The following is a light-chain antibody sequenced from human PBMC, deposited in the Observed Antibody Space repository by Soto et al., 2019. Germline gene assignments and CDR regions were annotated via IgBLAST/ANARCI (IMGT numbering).Light chain of an antibody. J-gene: IGKJ5*01. V-gene: IGKV3-20*01. CDR3: QQNGSLPIT. CDR1: QSLSGAY. Sequence: EIVLTQSPGTLSLSPGERATLSCRASQSLSGAYLAWFQQKPGQTPRLLIYSASNKATGIPDRFSGSGSGTDFTLTSCRLEPEDFVVYYCQQNGSLPITFGQGTRLEIK. CDR2: SAS.